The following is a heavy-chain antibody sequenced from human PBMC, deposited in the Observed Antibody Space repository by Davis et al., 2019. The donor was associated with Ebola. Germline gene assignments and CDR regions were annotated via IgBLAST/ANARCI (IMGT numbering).Heavy chain of an antibody. CDR1: GGSISSTSHY. CDR2: IYYSGST. J-gene: IGHJ6*02. D-gene: IGHD2-15*01. CDR3: ARFPVVYYYYYGMDV. V-gene: IGHV4-39*01. Sequence: SETLSLTCTVSGGSISSTSHYWGWIRQPPGKGLQWIGSIYYSGSTYYNPSLKSRVTISVDTSKNQFSLKLSSVTAADTAVYYCARFPVVYYYYYGMDVWGQGTTVTVSS.